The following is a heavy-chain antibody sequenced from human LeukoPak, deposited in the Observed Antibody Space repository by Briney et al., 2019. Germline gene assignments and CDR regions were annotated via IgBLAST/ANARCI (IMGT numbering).Heavy chain of an antibody. J-gene: IGHJ4*02. CDR1: GFTLSNYG. Sequence: GGSLRLSCAASGFTLSNYGMNWVRQAPGKGLEWVSAISGSGGSTYYADSVKGRFTISRDNSKNTLYLQMNSLRAEDTAVYYCAGRGSGSYFDYWGQGTLVTVSS. CDR2: ISGSGGST. CDR3: AGRGSGSYFDY. V-gene: IGHV3-23*01. D-gene: IGHD3-10*01.